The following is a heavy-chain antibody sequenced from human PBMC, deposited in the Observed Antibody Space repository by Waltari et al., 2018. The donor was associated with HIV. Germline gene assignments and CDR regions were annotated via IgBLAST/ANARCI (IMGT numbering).Heavy chain of an antibody. Sequence: QLQLQESGPGLVKPSETLSLTCTVSGGSISSSSYYWGWIRQPPGKGLEWIGSIYYSASTSYNPSRKSRVTISVDTSKNQFSLKLSSVTAADTAVYYCASRLSRNYSSPPPWGQGTLVTVSS. CDR2: IYYSAST. D-gene: IGHD6-13*01. CDR3: ASRLSRNYSSPPP. V-gene: IGHV4-39*01. CDR1: GGSISSSSYY. J-gene: IGHJ4*02.